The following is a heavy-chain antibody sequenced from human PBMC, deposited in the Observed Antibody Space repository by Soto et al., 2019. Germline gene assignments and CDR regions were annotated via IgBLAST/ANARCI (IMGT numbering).Heavy chain of an antibody. CDR1: GGSISSGGYY. D-gene: IGHD6-13*01. CDR2: IYYSGST. CDR3: ARDKKIGDSSSWYDWFDP. V-gene: IGHV4-31*03. Sequence: QVQLQESGPGLVKPSQTLSLTCTVSGGSISSGGYYWSWIRQHPGKGLEWIGYIYYSGSTYYNPSLKSRVTISVDTSKNQFSLKLSSVTAADTAVYYCARDKKIGDSSSWYDWFDPWGQGTLVTVSS. J-gene: IGHJ5*02.